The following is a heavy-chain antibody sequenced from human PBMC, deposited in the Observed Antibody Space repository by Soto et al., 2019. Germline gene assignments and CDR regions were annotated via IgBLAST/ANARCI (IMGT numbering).Heavy chain of an antibody. J-gene: IGHJ2*01. D-gene: IGHD1-26*01. Sequence: ASVKVSCKASGYTFTSYAMRWVHQAPGQRLEWMGWINAGNGNTKYSQKFQGRVTITRDTSASTAYMELSSLRSEDTSVYYCARGGSLYWYFDLWGRGTLVTVSS. V-gene: IGHV1-3*01. CDR2: INAGNGNT. CDR1: GYTFTSYA. CDR3: ARGGSLYWYFDL.